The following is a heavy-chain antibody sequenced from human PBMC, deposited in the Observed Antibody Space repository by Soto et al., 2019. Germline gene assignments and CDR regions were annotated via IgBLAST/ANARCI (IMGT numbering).Heavy chain of an antibody. V-gene: IGHV1-2*04. CDR1: GYTFTGYY. Sequence: ASVKVSCKASGYTFTGYYMHWVRQAPGQGLEWMGWINPNSGGTNYAQKFQGWVTMTRDTSISTAYMELSRLRSDDTAVYYCARDLCSSTSYPNDAFDIWGQGTMVTVSS. CDR3: ARDLCSSTSYPNDAFDI. J-gene: IGHJ3*02. D-gene: IGHD2-2*01. CDR2: INPNSGGT.